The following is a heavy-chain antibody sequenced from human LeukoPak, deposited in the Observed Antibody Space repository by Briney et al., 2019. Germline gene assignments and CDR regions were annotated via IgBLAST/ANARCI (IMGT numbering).Heavy chain of an antibody. CDR1: GGSISSGGYY. Sequence: SETLSLTCTVSGGSISSGGYYWNWIRQHPGKGLEWIGYIYYSGSTYYNPSHKSRVTISVDTSKNQFSLKLSSVTAADTAVHYCARTSGRTSLGFDYWGQGTLVTVSS. D-gene: IGHD3-16*01. J-gene: IGHJ4*02. CDR2: IYYSGST. V-gene: IGHV4-31*03. CDR3: ARTSGRTSLGFDY.